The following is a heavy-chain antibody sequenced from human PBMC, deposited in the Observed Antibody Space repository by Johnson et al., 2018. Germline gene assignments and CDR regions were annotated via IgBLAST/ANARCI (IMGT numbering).Heavy chain of an antibody. Sequence: QVQLVQSGGGVVQPGRSLRLSCAASGFTFSSHGMHWVRQAPGKGLEWVAVISYDGNNRYYADSVKGRFSISRDNSKNTLYLQMNSLRAEDTAVYYCAKDVYSSGWFNFQHWGQGTLVTVSS. CDR1: GFTFSSHG. CDR3: AKDVYSSGWFNFQH. V-gene: IGHV3-30*18. CDR2: ISYDGNNR. J-gene: IGHJ1*01. D-gene: IGHD6-19*01.